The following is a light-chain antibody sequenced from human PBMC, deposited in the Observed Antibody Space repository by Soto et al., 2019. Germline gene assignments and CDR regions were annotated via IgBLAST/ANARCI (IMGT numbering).Light chain of an antibody. Sequence: DIRMTQSPSSLSASVGDRVTITCRASQSISNYLIWFQQNPGRAPKLLIYAASSLQSGVPSRFSGSGSGADFTLTISSLQPEDFATYYCQQSYRTPWTFGQGTKVEIK. CDR1: QSISNY. V-gene: IGKV1-39*01. J-gene: IGKJ1*01. CDR2: AAS. CDR3: QQSYRTPWT.